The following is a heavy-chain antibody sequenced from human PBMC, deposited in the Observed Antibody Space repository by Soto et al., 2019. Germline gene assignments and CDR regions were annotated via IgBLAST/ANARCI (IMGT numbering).Heavy chain of an antibody. CDR2: IDPSDSHT. CDR3: ERVDLTYELPMFAMDV. V-gene: IGHV5-10-1*01. CDR1: GDSFSSYW. J-gene: IGHJ6*02. D-gene: IGHD3-10*02. Sequence: GESLKIFCWSPGDSFSSYWNKWGRQMPGKGLEWRGRIDPSDSHTDYSAFFQGHVTISADKSINTAYLQWSSLRASDTARYYCERVDLTYELPMFAMDVWGQGTTVTVSS.